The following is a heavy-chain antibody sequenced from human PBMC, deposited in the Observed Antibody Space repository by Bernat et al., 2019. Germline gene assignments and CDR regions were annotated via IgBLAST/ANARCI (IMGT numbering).Heavy chain of an antibody. CDR2: VSAYNGDA. D-gene: IGHD3-22*01. J-gene: IGHJ6*02. Sequence: QVQLVQSGAEVKKPGASVKVSCKASGYTFTNYGISWVRQAPGQGLEWMAWVSAYNGDANYAHHFQDRVTMTIDTSTSTVYMELRSLTSDDSAVYYCARAADYYDSSGYYYLGYYYGMDVWGQGTTVTVSS. V-gene: IGHV1-18*04. CDR1: GYTFTNYG. CDR3: ARAADYYDSSGYYYLGYYYGMDV.